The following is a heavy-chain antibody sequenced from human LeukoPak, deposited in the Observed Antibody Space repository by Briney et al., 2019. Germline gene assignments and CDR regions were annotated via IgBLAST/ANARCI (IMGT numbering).Heavy chain of an antibody. Sequence: PGGSLRLSCAASGFTFSDYYISWIRQAPGKGLEWVSYISSSSSYTNYADSVKGRFTISRDNAKNSLYLQMNNLRAEDTAVYYCARLEIQLWLPHYWGQGTLVTVSS. CDR3: ARLEIQLWLPHY. J-gene: IGHJ4*02. CDR2: ISSSSSYT. V-gene: IGHV3-11*03. D-gene: IGHD5-18*01. CDR1: GFTFSDYY.